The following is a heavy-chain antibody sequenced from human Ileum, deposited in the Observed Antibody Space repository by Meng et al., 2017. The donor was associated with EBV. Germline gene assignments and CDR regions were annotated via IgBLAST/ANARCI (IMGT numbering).Heavy chain of an antibody. CDR3: ARGSHYTWDV. J-gene: IGHJ4*02. V-gene: IGHV4-4*02. CDR1: GDSIISTDTW. CDR2: IFHAGNT. D-gene: IGHD3-16*01. Sequence: QLQASGPGLVSPSWPLSLTCGVSGDSIISTDTWWSWVRQPPGKGLEWIGEIFHAGNTNYNPSLKSQVTMSVDTSKNQFSLNLSSVTAADSAVYYCARGSHYTWDVWGQGTLVTVSS.